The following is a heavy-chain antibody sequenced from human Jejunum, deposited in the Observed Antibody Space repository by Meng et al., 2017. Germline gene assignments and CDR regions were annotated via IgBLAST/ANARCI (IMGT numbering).Heavy chain of an antibody. Sequence: QVQLVQSGGELKKPGASVKISCKASGNTFTTNTIHWVRQAPGQRPEWMGWINAGNGNTKYSLKFQNRVTLTRDTSASTAYMELNSLTSADTAVYYCARDPTGGSFHYFDSWGQGALVTVSS. V-gene: IGHV1-3*01. CDR1: GNTFTTNT. J-gene: IGHJ4*02. CDR3: ARDPTGGSFHYFDS. D-gene: IGHD1-14*01. CDR2: INAGNGNT.